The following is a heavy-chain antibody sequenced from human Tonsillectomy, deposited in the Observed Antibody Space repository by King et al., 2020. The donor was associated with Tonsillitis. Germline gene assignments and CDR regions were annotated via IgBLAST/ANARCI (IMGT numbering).Heavy chain of an antibody. Sequence: VQLVESGGGLVKPGGSLRLSCAASGFTFSNAWMSWVRQAPGKGLEWVGRIKSKTDGGATDYAAPVNGRFTISRDDSENTLYLQMNSQKTEDTAGYYCNRDMRGALPRGQGTLVNGS. CDR1: GFTFSNAW. J-gene: IGHJ5*02. CDR2: IKSKTDGGAT. V-gene: IGHV3-15*01. CDR3: NRDMRGALP. D-gene: IGHD3-16*01.